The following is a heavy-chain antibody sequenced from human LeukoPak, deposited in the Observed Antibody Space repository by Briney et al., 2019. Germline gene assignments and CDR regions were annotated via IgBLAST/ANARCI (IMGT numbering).Heavy chain of an antibody. CDR2: ISYDGSDK. Sequence: GGSLRLSCAASGFTFSSYAMHWVRQAPGKGLEWVAVISYDGSDKYYADSVKGRFTISRDNSKNTLYLQMNSLRAEDTAVYYCAKDWAMVRGVGIFDYWGQGTLVTVSS. V-gene: IGHV3-30*04. D-gene: IGHD3-10*01. CDR1: GFTFSSYA. CDR3: AKDWAMVRGVGIFDY. J-gene: IGHJ4*02.